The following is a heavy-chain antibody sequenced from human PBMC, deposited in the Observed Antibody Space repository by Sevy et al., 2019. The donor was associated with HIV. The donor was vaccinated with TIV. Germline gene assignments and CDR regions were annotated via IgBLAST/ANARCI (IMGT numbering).Heavy chain of an antibody. CDR1: GFVFRDYG. D-gene: IGHD2-2*01. V-gene: IGHV3-30*03. J-gene: IGHJ4*02. Sequence: GGSLRLSCVASGFVFRDYGMHWVRQAPGKGLEWVAVISYGGNHRYYADSVRDRFTISRDNFKNTVFLEMNSLRAEDTAVYYCARDGGCSSTSCLLYFDCWGQGSLVTVSS. CDR3: ARDGGCSSTSCLLYFDC. CDR2: ISYGGNHR.